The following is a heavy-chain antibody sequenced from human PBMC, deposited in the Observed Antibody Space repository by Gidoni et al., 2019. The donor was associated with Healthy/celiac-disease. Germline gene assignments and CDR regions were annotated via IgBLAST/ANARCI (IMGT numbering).Heavy chain of an antibody. Sequence: EVQLLESGGGLVQPGGSLRLSCAASGFPFSSYAMSWVRQAPGKGLEWVAAISGSGGSTYYADSVKGRFTISRDNSKNTLYLQMNSLRAEDTAVYYCAKAASYCSSTSCYKDYYYGMDVWGQGTTVTVSS. J-gene: IGHJ6*02. CDR1: GFPFSSYA. V-gene: IGHV3-23*01. D-gene: IGHD2-2*02. CDR3: AKAASYCSSTSCYKDYYYGMDV. CDR2: ISGSGGST.